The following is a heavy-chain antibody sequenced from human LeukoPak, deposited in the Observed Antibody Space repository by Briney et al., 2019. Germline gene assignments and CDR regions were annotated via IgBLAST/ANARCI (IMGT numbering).Heavy chain of an antibody. V-gene: IGHV3-11*06. D-gene: IGHD3-10*01. CDR3: ARYEYYGSGSYYISHYYYGMDV. CDR2: ISSSRSFT. CDR1: GFSFSDHY. Sequence: KPGGSLRLSCAASGFSFSDHYMSWIRQAPGKGLEWVSYISSSRSFTNYADSVKGRFTISRDNAKNSLYLQMNSLRAEDTAVYYCARYEYYGSGSYYISHYYYGMDVWGQGTTVTVSS. J-gene: IGHJ6*02.